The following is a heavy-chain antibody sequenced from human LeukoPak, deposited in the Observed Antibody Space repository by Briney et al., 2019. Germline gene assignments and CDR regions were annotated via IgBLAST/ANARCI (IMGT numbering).Heavy chain of an antibody. J-gene: IGHJ4*02. Sequence: GGSLRLSCAASGFTVSTNYMSWVRQAPGKGLEWVSVIYSGDTTFYADSVRGKFTISRDNSKDTLYLQMNSLRAEDTAVYYCASILRSSSGYYFDYWGQGTLVTVSS. CDR3: ASILRSSSGYYFDY. CDR1: GFTVSTNY. CDR2: IYSGDTT. V-gene: IGHV3-66*01. D-gene: IGHD3-10*01.